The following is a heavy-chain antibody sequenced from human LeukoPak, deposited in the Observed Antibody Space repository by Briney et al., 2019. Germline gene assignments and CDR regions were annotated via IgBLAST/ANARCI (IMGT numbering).Heavy chain of an antibody. J-gene: IGHJ4*02. CDR1: GYTFTSYG. CDR3: ARGTWKHSSGWYADY. CDR2: ISAYNGNT. Sequence: ASVKVSCKASGYTFTSYGISWVRQAPGQGLEWMGWISAYNGNTNYAQKLLGRVTMTTDTSTSTAYMELRSLRSDDTAVYYCARGTWKHSSGWYADYWGQGTLVTVSS. D-gene: IGHD6-19*01. V-gene: IGHV1-18*04.